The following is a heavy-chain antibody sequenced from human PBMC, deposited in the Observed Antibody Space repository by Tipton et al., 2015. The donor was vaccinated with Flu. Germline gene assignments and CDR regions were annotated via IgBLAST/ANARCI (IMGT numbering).Heavy chain of an antibody. CDR1: GFTFSSYE. CDR2: ISNRGDTI. Sequence: SLRLSCAASGFTFSSYEMNWVRQAPGKGLEWVSYISNRGDTIYYADSVKGRFTISRDNAKNSLYLQMNSLRGEDTAVYYCARDSGYCSTMSCHHFDYWGQGTLVTVSS. D-gene: IGHD2-2*01. CDR3: ARDSGYCSTMSCHHFDY. J-gene: IGHJ4*02. V-gene: IGHV3-48*03.